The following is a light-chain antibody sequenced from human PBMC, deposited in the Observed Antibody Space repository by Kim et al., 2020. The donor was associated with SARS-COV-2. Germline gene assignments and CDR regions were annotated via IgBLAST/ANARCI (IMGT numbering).Light chain of an antibody. CDR3: QQSYSTPRT. J-gene: IGKJ2*01. Sequence: DIQMTQSPSSLSASIGDRVTISCRSSQRISDYLNWYQQKPGKAPKLLVFAATSLQSGVPSRFSGSGSGTDFTLTVSSLQPEDFAIYYCQQSYSTPRTFGQGTKLEI. CDR1: QRISDY. V-gene: IGKV1-39*01. CDR2: AAT.